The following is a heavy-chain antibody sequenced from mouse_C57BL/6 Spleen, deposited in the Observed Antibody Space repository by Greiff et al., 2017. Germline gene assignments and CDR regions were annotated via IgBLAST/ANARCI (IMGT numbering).Heavy chain of an antibody. J-gene: IGHJ2*01. Sequence: EVKLVESGGALVKPGGSLKLSCAASGFTFSSYGMSWVRQTPDKRLEWVATISSGGSYTYYPDSVKGRFTISRDNAKNTLYLQMSSLKSEDTAMYYCARQGEGYFDYWGQGTTLTVSS. V-gene: IGHV5-6*02. CDR2: ISSGGSYT. CDR3: ARQGEGYFDY. CDR1: GFTFSSYG.